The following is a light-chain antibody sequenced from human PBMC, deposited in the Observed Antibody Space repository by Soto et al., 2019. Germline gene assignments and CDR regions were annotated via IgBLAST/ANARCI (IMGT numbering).Light chain of an antibody. J-gene: IGKJ2*01. V-gene: IGKV3-11*01. CDR1: QSVSSY. Sequence: EIVLTQSPATLSLSPGERATLSCRASQSVSSYLAWYQQKPGQAPRLLIYDASNRATGIPARFSGSGSWTDFTLTISSLEPGDFAVYYCQQRSNWPPYTFGQGTKLEIK. CDR3: QQRSNWPPYT. CDR2: DAS.